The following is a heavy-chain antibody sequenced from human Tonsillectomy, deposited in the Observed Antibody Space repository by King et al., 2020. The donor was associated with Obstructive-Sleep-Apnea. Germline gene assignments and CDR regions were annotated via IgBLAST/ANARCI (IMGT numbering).Heavy chain of an antibody. V-gene: IGHV5-51*01. CDR1: GYMFTTYW. CDR2: IYPGDSDT. Sequence: VQLVESGAEVKKPGESLKISCESSGYMFTTYWIGWVRQMPGKGLEWMGIIYPGDSDTRYSPSFQGQVSISAAKSISTAYLQWSSLKASDTARYYCAGLGNADRPDNYYYYGVDVWGQGTTVTVSS. D-gene: IGHD1-1*01. J-gene: IGHJ6*02. CDR3: AGLGNADRPDNYYYYGVDV.